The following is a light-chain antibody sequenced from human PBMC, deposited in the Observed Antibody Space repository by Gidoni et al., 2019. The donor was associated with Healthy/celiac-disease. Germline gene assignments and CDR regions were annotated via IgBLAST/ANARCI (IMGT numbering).Light chain of an antibody. Sequence: EIVLTQSPGTLSLSPGARATLSCSASQSVSSSYLAWYQQNPGQATRLLIYGASSRATGIPDRFSGRGSGTDFTRTISRLEPEDFAVYYCQQYGSSPLTFGGGTKVKIK. CDR3: QQYGSSPLT. CDR1: QSVSSSY. CDR2: GAS. V-gene: IGKV3-20*01. J-gene: IGKJ4*01.